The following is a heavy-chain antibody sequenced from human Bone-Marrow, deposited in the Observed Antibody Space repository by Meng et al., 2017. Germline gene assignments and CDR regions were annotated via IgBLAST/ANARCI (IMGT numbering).Heavy chain of an antibody. V-gene: IGHV1-8*03. CDR2: MNPNSGNT. J-gene: IGHJ6*02. D-gene: IGHD3-10*01. CDR1: GYTFTSYD. CDR3: ARGYPIRGVRFYYYYGMDV. Sequence: GGSLRLSCKASGYTFTSYDINWVRQATGQGLEWMGWMNPNSGNTGYAQKFQGRVTITRNTSISTAYMELSSLRSEDTAVYYCARGYPIRGVRFYYYYGMDVWGQGTTVTVSS.